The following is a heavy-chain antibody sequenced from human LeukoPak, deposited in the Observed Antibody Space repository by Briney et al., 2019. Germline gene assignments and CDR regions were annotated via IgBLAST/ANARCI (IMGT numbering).Heavy chain of an antibody. V-gene: IGHV4-59*01. CDR1: GGSISSYY. J-gene: IGHJ4*02. CDR2: IYYSGST. CDR3: ARAVMVAVAGGRFDY. Sequence: SETLSLTCTVSGGSISSYYWSWIRQPLGKGLEWIGYIYYSGSTNYNPSLKSRVTISVDTSKNQFSLKLSSVTAADTAVYYCARAVMVAVAGGRFDYWGQGTLVTVSS. D-gene: IGHD6-19*01.